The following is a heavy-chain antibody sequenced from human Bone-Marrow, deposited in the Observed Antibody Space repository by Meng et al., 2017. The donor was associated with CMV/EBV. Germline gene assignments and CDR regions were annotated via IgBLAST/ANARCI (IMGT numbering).Heavy chain of an antibody. D-gene: IGHD2-21*01. CDR1: GFTFSSHV. CDR3: ARESLYSYTFDI. CDR2: ISQDGNNK. J-gene: IGHJ3*02. Sequence: GESLKISCAASGFTFSSHVMHWVRQAPGKGLDWVAVISQDGNNKYYADSVKGRFTISRDNSHNTLYVHMSSLKNEDTALYYCARESLYSYTFDIWGQGTRVTCSS. V-gene: IGHV3-30-3*01.